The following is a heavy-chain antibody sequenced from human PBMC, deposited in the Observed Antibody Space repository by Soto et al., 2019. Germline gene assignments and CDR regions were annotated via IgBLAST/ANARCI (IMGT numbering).Heavy chain of an antibody. J-gene: IGHJ6*02. CDR1: GYSFTSYW. CDR3: ARLAMATSRGYYGMDV. CDR2: IDPSDSYT. D-gene: IGHD5-12*01. Sequence: PGESLKISCKGSGYSFTSYWISWVRQMPGKGLEWMGRIDPSDSYTNYSPSFQGHVTVSADKSISTASLQWSSLKASDTPMYYCARLAMATSRGYYGMDVWGQGTTDTISS. V-gene: IGHV5-10-1*01.